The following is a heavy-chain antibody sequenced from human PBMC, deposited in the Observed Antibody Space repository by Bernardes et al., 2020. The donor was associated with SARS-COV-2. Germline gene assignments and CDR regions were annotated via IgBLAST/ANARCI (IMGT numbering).Heavy chain of an antibody. V-gene: IGHV3-48*01. CDR2: IDSSGGTT. Sequence: GSLRLSCEASGFTFSRHNMNWVRQAPGKGLEWVSFIDSSGGTTFYPDSLKGRFSISRDNAKNSLYLQMNNLRVDDTAVYYCTREGSGFDPWGQGTLVTVSS. CDR3: TREGSGFDP. J-gene: IGHJ5*02. CDR1: GFTFSRHN.